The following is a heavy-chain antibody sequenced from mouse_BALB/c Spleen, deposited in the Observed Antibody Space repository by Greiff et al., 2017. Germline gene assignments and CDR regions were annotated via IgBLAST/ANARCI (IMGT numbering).Heavy chain of an antibody. CDR3: ARNGDYLGYFDY. CDR2: ISSGGGST. Sequence: EVQGVEPGGGLVKPGGSLKLSCAASGFAFSSYYMSWVRQTPEKRLEWVAYISSGGGSTYYPDTVKGRFTISRDNAKNTLYLQMSSLKSEDTAMYYCARNGDYLGYFDYWGQGTTLTVSS. D-gene: IGHD2-4*01. CDR1: GFAFSSYY. J-gene: IGHJ2*01. V-gene: IGHV5-12-1*01.